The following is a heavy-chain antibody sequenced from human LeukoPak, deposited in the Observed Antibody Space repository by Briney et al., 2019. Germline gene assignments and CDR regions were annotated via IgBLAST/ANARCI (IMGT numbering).Heavy chain of an antibody. Sequence: VKVSCKASGGTFSSYAISWVRQAPGQGLEWMGGIIPIFGTANYAQKFQGRVTITTDESTSTAYMELSSLRSEDTAVYYCARGPPYYYDSSGYYPLDYWGQGTLVTVSS. CDR1: GGTFSSYA. D-gene: IGHD3-22*01. CDR2: IIPIFGTA. V-gene: IGHV1-69*05. J-gene: IGHJ4*02. CDR3: ARGPPYYYDSSGYYPLDY.